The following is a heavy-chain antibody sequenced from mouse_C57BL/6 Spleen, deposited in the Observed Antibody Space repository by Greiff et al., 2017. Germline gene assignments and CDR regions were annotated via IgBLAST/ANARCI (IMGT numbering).Heavy chain of an antibody. J-gene: IGHJ1*03. CDR1: GYSITSGYY. CDR3: ARDDGYYVGWYFDV. CDR2: ISYDGSN. V-gene: IGHV3-6*01. Sequence: ESGPGLVKPSQSLSLTCSVTGYSITSGYYWNWIRQFPGNKLELMGYISYDGSNNYNPSLKNRISITRDTSKNQFFLKLNSVTTEDTATYYCARDDGYYVGWYFDVWGTGTTVTVSS. D-gene: IGHD2-3*01.